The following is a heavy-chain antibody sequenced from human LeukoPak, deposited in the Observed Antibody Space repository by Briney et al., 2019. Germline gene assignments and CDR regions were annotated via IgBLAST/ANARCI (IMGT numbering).Heavy chain of an antibody. J-gene: IGHJ3*02. CDR2: IYGGGST. CDR3: AKELELTRAWAFDI. Sequence: PGGSLRLSCAATGLSVSSNFMSWVRQAPGKGLEWVSVIYGGGSTYYADSVKGRFTISRDNSKNTLYPQMNSLRAEDTAVYYCAKELELTRAWAFDIWGQGTMVTVSS. D-gene: IGHD1-7*01. CDR1: GLSVSSNF. V-gene: IGHV3-53*05.